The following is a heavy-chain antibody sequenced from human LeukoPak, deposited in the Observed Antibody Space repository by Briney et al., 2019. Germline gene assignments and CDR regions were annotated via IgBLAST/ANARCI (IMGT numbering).Heavy chain of an antibody. V-gene: IGHV1-69*05. J-gene: IGHJ5*02. CDR1: GGTFSSYA. CDR3: ARSFMELSTSTAYMELSS. D-gene: IGHD4/OR15-4a*01. Sequence: ASVKVSCKASGGTFSSYAISWVRQAPGQGLEWMGGIIPIFGTANYAQKFQGRVTITTDESTSTAYMELSSLRSEDTAVYYCARSFMELSTSTAYMELSSWGQGTLVTVSS. CDR2: IIPIFGTA.